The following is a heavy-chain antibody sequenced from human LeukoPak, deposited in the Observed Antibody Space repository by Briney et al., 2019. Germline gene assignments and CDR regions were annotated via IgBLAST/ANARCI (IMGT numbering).Heavy chain of an antibody. CDR2: INHSGST. CDR1: GGSFSGYY. CDR3: ARGGAVTTFFGSWKYFDY. D-gene: IGHD4-17*01. V-gene: IGHV4-34*01. J-gene: IGHJ4*02. Sequence: SETLFLTCAVYGGSFSGYYWSWIRQPPGKGLEWIGEINHSGSTNYNPSLKSRVTISVDTSKNQFSLKLSSVTAADTAVYYCARGGAVTTFFGSWKYFDYWGQGTLVTVSS.